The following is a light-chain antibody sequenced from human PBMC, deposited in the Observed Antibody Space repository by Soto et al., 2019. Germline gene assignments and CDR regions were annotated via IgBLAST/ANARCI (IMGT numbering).Light chain of an antibody. CDR1: QSISSDS. CDR2: ATS. Sequence: DIVLTQSPGTLSLSPGERATLSCRASQSISSDSLGWFQQKPGQPPRLLIYATSIRATGIPDRFSGSGSGTDFTLTIRRLEPEDFAVYFCQHNAFGQGTKLEI. V-gene: IGKV3-20*01. CDR3: QHNA. J-gene: IGKJ2*01.